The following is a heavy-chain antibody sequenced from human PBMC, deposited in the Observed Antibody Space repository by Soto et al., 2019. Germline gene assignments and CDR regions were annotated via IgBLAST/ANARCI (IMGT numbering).Heavy chain of an antibody. V-gene: IGHV3-53*01. CDR2: IYSGVST. J-gene: IGHJ4*01. Sequence: XGSLRLSCAASGVTFSSTYMSWVRQAPGKGLEWASVIYSGVSTYYADSVNGRFTISRDNSKNTLYLQMNSLTAEDTAVYYCAKSRDGYNEFDSWGHGTLVTVSS. CDR1: GVTFSSTY. D-gene: IGHD5-12*01. CDR3: AKSRDGYNEFDS.